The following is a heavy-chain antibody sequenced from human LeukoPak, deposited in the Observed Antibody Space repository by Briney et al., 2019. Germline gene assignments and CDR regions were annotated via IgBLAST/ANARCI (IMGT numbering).Heavy chain of an antibody. CDR2: ISYDGSNK. Sequence: GGSLRLSCAASGFTFSTYGMHWVRQAPGKGLEWVAVISYDGSNKYYADFVEGRFTISRDNSKNTLFLQMSSLRAEDTALYYCAKGSSGYFADLWGQGTLVTVSS. D-gene: IGHD3-22*01. V-gene: IGHV3-30*18. CDR1: GFTFSTYG. J-gene: IGHJ5*02. CDR3: AKGSSGYFADL.